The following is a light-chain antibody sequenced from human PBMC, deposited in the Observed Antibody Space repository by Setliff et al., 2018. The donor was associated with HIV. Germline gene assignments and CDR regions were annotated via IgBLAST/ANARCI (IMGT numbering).Light chain of an antibody. CDR3: CSYTSRLTDV. J-gene: IGLJ1*01. CDR2: DVS. V-gene: IGLV2-14*03. CDR1: SSDVGSYNF. Sequence: QSALTQPASVSGSPGQSITISCSGSSSDVGSYNFVSWYQQHPGKAPQVIIYDVSRRPSGVSSRFSGSTSGNTASLTISGLQAEDQADYYCCSYTSRLTDVFGTGTKVTVL.